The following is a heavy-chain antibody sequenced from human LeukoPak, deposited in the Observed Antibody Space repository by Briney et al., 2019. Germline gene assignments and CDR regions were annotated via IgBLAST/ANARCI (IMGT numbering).Heavy chain of an antibody. Sequence: ASVKVSCKASGYTFTRYGISWVRQAPGQGLEWMGWISAYNGNTNYAQKLQGRVTMTTDTSTSTAYMELRSLRSDDTAVYYCSLGYCSSTSCYVFDYWGQGTLVTVSS. D-gene: IGHD2-2*01. J-gene: IGHJ4*02. CDR3: SLGYCSSTSCYVFDY. CDR2: ISAYNGNT. CDR1: GYTFTRYG. V-gene: IGHV1-18*01.